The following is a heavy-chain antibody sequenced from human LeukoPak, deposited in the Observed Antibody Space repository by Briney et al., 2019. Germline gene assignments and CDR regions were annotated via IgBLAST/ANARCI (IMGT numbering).Heavy chain of an antibody. Sequence: PGGSLRLSCAASGFTFSSYSMNWVRQAPGKGLEWVSSISSSSSYIYYADSVKGRFTISRDNAKNSLYLQMSSLRAEDTAVYYCVSEYYYDSSGYYYVSSYFDYWGQGTLVTVSS. D-gene: IGHD3-22*01. CDR1: GFTFSSYS. J-gene: IGHJ4*02. CDR3: VSEYYYDSSGYYYVSSYFDY. CDR2: ISSSSSYI. V-gene: IGHV3-21*01.